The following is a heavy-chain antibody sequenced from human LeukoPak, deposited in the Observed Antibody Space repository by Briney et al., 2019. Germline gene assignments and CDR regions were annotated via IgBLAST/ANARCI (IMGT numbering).Heavy chain of an antibody. CDR3: ARDAHYYDSSGHFDY. CDR1: GYTFTGYY. Sequence: ASVKVSCKASGYTFTGYYMHWVRQAPGQGLEWMGWINPNSGGTNYAQKFQGRVTMTRDTSISTAYMELSRLRSDDTAVYYCARDAHYYDSSGHFDYWGQGTLATVSS. CDR2: INPNSGGT. D-gene: IGHD3-22*01. V-gene: IGHV1-2*02. J-gene: IGHJ4*02.